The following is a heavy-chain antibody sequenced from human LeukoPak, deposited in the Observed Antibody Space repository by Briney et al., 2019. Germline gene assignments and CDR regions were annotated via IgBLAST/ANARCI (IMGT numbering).Heavy chain of an antibody. Sequence: GGSLRLSCEASGFTFSTYFISWIRQAPGKGLHWVGYITNSGRSTNYADAVKGRFTISRDNAKKSVYLEMTDLRAEDTAVYYCAREASGNYHVLDSWGQGTLVTVSS. J-gene: IGHJ4*02. V-gene: IGHV3-11*04. CDR3: AREASGNYHVLDS. D-gene: IGHD1-26*01. CDR2: ITNSGRST. CDR1: GFTFSTYF.